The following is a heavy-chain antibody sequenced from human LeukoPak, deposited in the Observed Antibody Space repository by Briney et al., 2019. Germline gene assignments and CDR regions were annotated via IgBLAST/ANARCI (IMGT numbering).Heavy chain of an antibody. CDR1: GGSISSGGHY. J-gene: IGHJ4*02. V-gene: IGHV4-31*03. Sequence: PSETLSLTCTVSGGSISSGGHYWRWIRQHPGKGPEWIGYIYNSGSTYYNPSLRSRITISVDTSKNQFSLKLSSVTAADTAVYYCARDVTGTNFFDNWGQGTLVTVSS. CDR2: IYNSGST. D-gene: IGHD1-7*01. CDR3: ARDVTGTNFFDN.